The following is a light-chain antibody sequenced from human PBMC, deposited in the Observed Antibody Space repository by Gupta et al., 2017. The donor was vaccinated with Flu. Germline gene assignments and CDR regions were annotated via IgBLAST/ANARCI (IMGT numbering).Light chain of an antibody. CDR2: SNN. CDR3: AAWDDSRNGPRV. J-gene: IGLJ2*01. V-gene: IGLV1-44*01. Sequence: IIISCIGSTNIGSNTVGGYRQHQGTAPDLLINSNNQRHSGVADLFSGSWSATSATLAIIGLRSEDEADYYYAAWDDSRNGPRVFGGGTKLTVL. CDR1: STNIGSNT.